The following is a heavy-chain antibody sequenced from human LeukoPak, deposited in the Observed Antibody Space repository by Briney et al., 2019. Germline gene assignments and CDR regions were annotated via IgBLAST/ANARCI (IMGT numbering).Heavy chain of an antibody. D-gene: IGHD3-22*01. CDR3: AVENFYDRSGYSKAFDY. V-gene: IGHV1-2*04. J-gene: IGHJ4*02. CDR2: IEPNSGGA. Sequence: ASVKVSCTTSGYTFTVKFLHWLRQAPGQGLEWMAGIEPNSGGAVYGQNFRGWVTVTRDTSVSTAYMELSRLRSDDTAVYYCAVENFYDRSGYSKAFDYWGQGTLVTVSS. CDR1: GYTFTVKF.